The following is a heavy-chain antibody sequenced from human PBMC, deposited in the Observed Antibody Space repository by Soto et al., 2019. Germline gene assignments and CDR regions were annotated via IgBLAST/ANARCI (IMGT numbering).Heavy chain of an antibody. Sequence: QVQLQQWGAGLLKPSETLSLTCAVYGGSFSGYYWSWIRQPPGKGLEWIGEINHSGSTNYNPSLKSRVTISVDTSKNQFSLKLSSVTAADTAVYYCASSVVAATVWFDPWGQGTLVTVSS. D-gene: IGHD2-15*01. J-gene: IGHJ5*02. CDR2: INHSGST. V-gene: IGHV4-34*01. CDR1: GGSFSGYY. CDR3: ASSVVAATVWFDP.